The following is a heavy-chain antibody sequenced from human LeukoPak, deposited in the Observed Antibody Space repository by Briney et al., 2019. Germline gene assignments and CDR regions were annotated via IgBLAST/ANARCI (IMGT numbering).Heavy chain of an antibody. V-gene: IGHV1-2*02. CDR2: INPNSGGT. Sequence: ASVKVSCKASGYTFTGYYMHWVRQAPGQGLEWMGWINPNSGGTNYAQKFQGRVTMTEDTSTDTAYMELSSLRSEDTAVYYCATAALPVRFLEWFNWGQGTLVTVSS. J-gene: IGHJ4*02. D-gene: IGHD3-3*01. CDR1: GYTFTGYY. CDR3: ATAALPVRFLEWFN.